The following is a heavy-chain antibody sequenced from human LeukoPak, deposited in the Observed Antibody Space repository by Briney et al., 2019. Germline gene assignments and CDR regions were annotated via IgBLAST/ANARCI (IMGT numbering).Heavy chain of an antibody. D-gene: IGHD3-10*01. V-gene: IGHV3-11*04. J-gene: IGHJ4*02. Sequence: PGGSLRLSCTASGFSFSAYYMSWVRQAPGKGLEWVSSITTTSNTLYYADSVKGRFTISRDNAKNSLFLQMNSLRGEDTAVYYCARDYYGQQDYWGQGTLVTVSS. CDR2: ITTTSNTL. CDR3: ARDYYGQQDY. CDR1: GFSFSAYY.